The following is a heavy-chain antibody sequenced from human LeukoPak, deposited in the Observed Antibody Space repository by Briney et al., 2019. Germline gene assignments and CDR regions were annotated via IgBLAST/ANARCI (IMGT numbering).Heavy chain of an antibody. Sequence: GGSLRLSCAASGFTFSSYAMSWVRQAPGKGLEWVSVISGSGGSTYYADSVKGRFTISRDNSKNTLYLQMNSLRAEDTAVYYCAKDQYCSGGSCYLGYWGQGTLVTVSS. D-gene: IGHD2-15*01. J-gene: IGHJ4*02. CDR2: ISGSGGST. V-gene: IGHV3-23*01. CDR3: AKDQYCSGGSCYLGY. CDR1: GFTFSSYA.